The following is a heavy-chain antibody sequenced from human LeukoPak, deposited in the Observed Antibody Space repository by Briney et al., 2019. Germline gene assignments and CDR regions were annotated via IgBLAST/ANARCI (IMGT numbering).Heavy chain of an antibody. V-gene: IGHV4-59*12. CDR2: IYHSGST. Sequence: SETLSLTCTVSGGSISSYYWSRIRQPPGKGLEWIGYIYHSGSTYYNPSLKSRVTISVDRSKNQFSLKLSSVTAADTAVYYCARAGNSGSYRSSYFDYWGQGTLVTVSS. CDR1: GGSISSYY. CDR3: ARAGNSGSYRSSYFDY. D-gene: IGHD1-26*01. J-gene: IGHJ4*02.